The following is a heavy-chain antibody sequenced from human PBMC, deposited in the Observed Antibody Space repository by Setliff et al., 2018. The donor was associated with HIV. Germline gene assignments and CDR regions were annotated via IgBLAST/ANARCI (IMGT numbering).Heavy chain of an antibody. D-gene: IGHD2-2*01. CDR3: ARQGLVLVPASIDWRLPPSPIDY. V-gene: IGHV4-39*01. J-gene: IGHJ4*02. CDR1: GGSISSSSYY. Sequence: SETLSLTCTVSGGSISSSSYYWGWIRQPPGKGLEWIGSIYYSGSTYYNPSLKSRVTISVDTSKNQFSLRLSSVTAADTAVYYCARQGLVLVPASIDWRLPPSPIDYWGQGALVTVSS. CDR2: IYYSGST.